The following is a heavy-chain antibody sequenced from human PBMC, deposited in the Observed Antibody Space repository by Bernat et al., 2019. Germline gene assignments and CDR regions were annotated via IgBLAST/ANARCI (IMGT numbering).Heavy chain of an antibody. D-gene: IGHD3-10*01. Sequence: QLQLQESGPGLVKPSETLSLTCIVSGGSISSGRYNWGWIRQPPGKGLEWIASIYYSGTTYYNPSLKSRVTIHVDTSKNRFSQKLSSVTAADTAVYYCARQDGSGSFSENFFDSWGQGTLVTVSA. CDR2: IYYSGTT. CDR1: GGSISSGRYN. J-gene: IGHJ4*02. V-gene: IGHV4-39*01. CDR3: ARQDGSGSFSENFFDS.